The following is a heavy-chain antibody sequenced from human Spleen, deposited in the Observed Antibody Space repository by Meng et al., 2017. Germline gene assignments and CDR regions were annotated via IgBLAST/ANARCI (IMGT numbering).Heavy chain of an antibody. CDR2: FYHSGTT. CDR1: GYSINSGYY. CDR3: ARFYDSSGYHDY. V-gene: IGHV4-38-2*02. J-gene: IGHJ4*02. Sequence: SETLSLTCTVSGYSINSGYYWGWIRQPPGKGQEWIGSFYHSGTTDYNPSLKSRVTISVDTSKNQFSLKLSSVTAADTAVYYCARFYDSSGYHDYWGQGTLVTVSS. D-gene: IGHD3-22*01.